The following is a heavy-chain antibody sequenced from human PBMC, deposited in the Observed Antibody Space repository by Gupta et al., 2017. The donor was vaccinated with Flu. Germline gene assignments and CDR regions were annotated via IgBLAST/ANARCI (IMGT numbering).Heavy chain of an antibody. J-gene: IGHJ5*01. CDR2: IIPIFGTA. D-gene: IGHD1-26*01. Sequence: RQAPGQGLEWMGGIIPIFGTANYAQKFQGRVTITADEYTSTAYMDLSSLRSEDTAVYYCARDLGSGTYGWFDSWGQGTLVTVSS. V-gene: IGHV1-69*01. CDR3: ARDLGSGTYGWFDS.